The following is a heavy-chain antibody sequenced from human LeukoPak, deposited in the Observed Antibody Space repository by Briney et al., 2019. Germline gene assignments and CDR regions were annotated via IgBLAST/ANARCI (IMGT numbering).Heavy chain of an antibody. J-gene: IGHJ4*02. CDR2: IIPIFGTA. CDR3: ARGVVGATTGAYSFDY. Sequence: GASVKVSCKAPGGTFSSYAISWVRQAPGQGLEWMGGIIPIFGTANYAQKFQGRVTIIADESTSTAYMELSSLRSEDTAVYYCARGVVGATTGAYSFDYWGRGTLVTVSS. D-gene: IGHD1-26*01. CDR1: GGTFSSYA. V-gene: IGHV1-69*13.